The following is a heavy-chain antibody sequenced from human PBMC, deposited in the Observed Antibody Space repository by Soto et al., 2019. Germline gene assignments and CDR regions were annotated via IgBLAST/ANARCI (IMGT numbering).Heavy chain of an antibody. CDR2: IYYSGST. CDR1: GGSIRSSSYY. CDR3: ARREVTTGYANWFDP. V-gene: IGHV4-39*01. D-gene: IGHD4-17*01. J-gene: IGHJ5*02. Sequence: QLLESGPGLVKPSETLSLTCSVAGGSIRSSSYYWGWIRQPPGKGLEWIGSIYYSGSTYYNPSLKSRITISVDTSKNQFSLKLSSVTAADTAVYYCARREVTTGYANWFDPWGQGTLVTVSS.